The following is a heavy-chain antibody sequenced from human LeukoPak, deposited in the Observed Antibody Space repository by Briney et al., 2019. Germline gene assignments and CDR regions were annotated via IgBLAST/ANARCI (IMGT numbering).Heavy chain of an antibody. CDR2: IYYSGST. CDR3: ARGDTAMASYWYFDL. J-gene: IGHJ2*01. Sequence: SETLSLTCTVSGGSISSYYWSWIRQPPGKGLEWIGYIYYSGSTNYNPSLKSRVTISVDTSKNQFSLKLSSVTAADTAVYYCARGDTAMASYWYFDLWGRGTLVTVPS. CDR1: GGSISSYY. D-gene: IGHD5-18*01. V-gene: IGHV4-59*01.